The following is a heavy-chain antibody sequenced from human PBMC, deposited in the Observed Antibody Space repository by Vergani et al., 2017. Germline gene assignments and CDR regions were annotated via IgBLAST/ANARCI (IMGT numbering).Heavy chain of an antibody. CDR1: GGSISSYY. D-gene: IGHD6-19*01. V-gene: IGHV4-59*01. J-gene: IGHJ4*02. CDR3: ARALVAGENDY. Sequence: QVQLQESGPGLVKPSETLSLTCTVSGGSISSYYWSWIRQPPGKGLEWIGYIYYSGSTNYNPSLKSRVTISVDTSKNQFSLKLSSVTAADTAVYYFARALVAGENDYWGQGTLVTVSS. CDR2: IYYSGST.